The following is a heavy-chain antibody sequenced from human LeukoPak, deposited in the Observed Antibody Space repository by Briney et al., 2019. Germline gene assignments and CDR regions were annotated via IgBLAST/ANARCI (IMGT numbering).Heavy chain of an antibody. CDR3: ARGPLPLFLYDSSGYQDY. CDR1: GFTFRAYA. CDR2: ISYDGGNK. Sequence: GGSLRLSCAASGFTFRAYAMPWVRQAPGKGLEWVAVISYDGGNKYYADSVKGRFTISRDNSKNTLYLQMNSLRAEDTAVYYCARGPLPLFLYDSSGYQDYWGQGTLVTVSS. D-gene: IGHD3-22*01. V-gene: IGHV3-30-3*01. J-gene: IGHJ4*02.